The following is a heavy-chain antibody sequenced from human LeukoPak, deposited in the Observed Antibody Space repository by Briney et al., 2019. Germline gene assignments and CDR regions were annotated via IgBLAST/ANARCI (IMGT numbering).Heavy chain of an antibody. J-gene: IGHJ6*02. V-gene: IGHV3-30*04. CDR3: ARGATVTLVRYYYYGMDV. Sequence: PGGSLRLSCAASGFTFSSYAMHWVRQAPGKGLEWVAVISYDGSNKYYADSVKGRFTISRGNSKNTLYLQMNSLRAEDTAVYYCARGATVTLVRYYYYGMDVWGQGTTVTVSS. CDR1: GFTFSSYA. D-gene: IGHD4-17*01. CDR2: ISYDGSNK.